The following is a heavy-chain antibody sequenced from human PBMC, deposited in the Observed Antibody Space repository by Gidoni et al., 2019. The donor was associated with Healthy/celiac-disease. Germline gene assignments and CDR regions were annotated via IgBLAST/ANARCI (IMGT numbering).Heavy chain of an antibody. Sequence: EVQLVQSGAEEKKPGESLKIAWTGAGSSFTSYWIGWVRQMPGKGLEWMGIIYPGDSDTRYSPSFQGQVTISADKSISTAYLQWSSLTASDTAMYYCARRIVVVPAQDAFDIWGQGTMVTVSS. J-gene: IGHJ3*02. CDR1: GSSFTSYW. CDR3: ARRIVVVPAQDAFDI. V-gene: IGHV5-51*03. CDR2: IYPGDSDT. D-gene: IGHD2-2*01.